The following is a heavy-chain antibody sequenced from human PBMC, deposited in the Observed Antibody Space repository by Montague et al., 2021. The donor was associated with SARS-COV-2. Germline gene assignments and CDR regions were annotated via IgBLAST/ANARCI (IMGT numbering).Heavy chain of an antibody. J-gene: IGHJ6*02. V-gene: IGHV4-59*08. CDR1: GGSIRNYY. CDR3: AAQTDYYYYSLDV. CDR2: IYDSGNV. Sequence: SETRSLTCAVSGGSIRNYYWSWIRQPPGRGLEWIAYIYDSGNVDYNPSLKSRVTILVDTSKNQFPLKLSSVTAADTAVYYCAAQTDYYYYSLDVWGQGTTATVS.